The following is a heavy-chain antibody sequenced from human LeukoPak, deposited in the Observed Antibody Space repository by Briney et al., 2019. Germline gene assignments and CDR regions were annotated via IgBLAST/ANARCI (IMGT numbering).Heavy chain of an antibody. D-gene: IGHD2-15*01. V-gene: IGHV1-2*02. CDR3: ARVVVAATYNDATFDY. J-gene: IGHJ4*02. CDR2: INPNSGGT. CDR1: GYTFTGYY. Sequence: GASVKVSCKASGYTFTGYYMHWVRQAPGQGLEWMGWINPNSGGTNYAQKFQGRVTMTRDTSISTAYMELSRLRSDDTAVYYCARVVVAATYNDATFDYWGQGTLVTVSS.